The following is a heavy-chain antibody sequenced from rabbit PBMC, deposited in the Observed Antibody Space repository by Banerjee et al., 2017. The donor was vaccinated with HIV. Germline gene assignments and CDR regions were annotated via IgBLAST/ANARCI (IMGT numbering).Heavy chain of an antibody. CDR1: GFSFSSSYW. Sequence: QQQLEESGGGLVQPEGSLTLTCTASGFSFSSSYWICWVRQAPGKGLEWIACIAAGSSGNTAYASWAKGRFTISKTSSTTVTLQMTSLTAADTATYFCARGPVGYGRGLDVWGPGTLVTVS. J-gene: IGHJ6*01. V-gene: IGHV1S45*01. D-gene: IGHD7-1*01. CDR2: IAAGSSGNT. CDR3: ARGPVGYGRGLDV.